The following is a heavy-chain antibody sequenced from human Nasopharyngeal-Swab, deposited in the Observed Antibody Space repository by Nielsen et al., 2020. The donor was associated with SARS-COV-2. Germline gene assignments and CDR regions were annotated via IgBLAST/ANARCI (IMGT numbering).Heavy chain of an antibody. J-gene: IGHJ5*02. Sequence: WIRQPPGKGLEWVSAISGSGGSTYYADSVKGRFTISRGNSKNTLYLQMNSLRAEDTAVYYCAKDETYYDFWSGYFRWFDPWGQGTLVTVSS. CDR3: AKDETYYDFWSGYFRWFDP. D-gene: IGHD3-3*01. CDR2: ISGSGGST. V-gene: IGHV3-23*01.